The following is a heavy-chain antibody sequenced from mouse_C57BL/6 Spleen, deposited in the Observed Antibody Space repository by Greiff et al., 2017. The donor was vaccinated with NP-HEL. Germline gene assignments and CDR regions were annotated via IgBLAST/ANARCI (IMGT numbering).Heavy chain of an antibody. V-gene: IGHV1-82*01. CDR2: IYPGDGDT. CDR1: GYAFSSSW. CDR3: ARETGTGRFAY. Sequence: VKLQESGPELVKPGASVKISCKASGYAFSSSWMNWVKQRPGKGLEWIGRIYPGDGDTNYNGKFKGKATLTADKSSSTAYMQLSSLTSEDSAVYFCARETGTGRFAYWGQGTLVTVSA. D-gene: IGHD4-1*01. J-gene: IGHJ3*01.